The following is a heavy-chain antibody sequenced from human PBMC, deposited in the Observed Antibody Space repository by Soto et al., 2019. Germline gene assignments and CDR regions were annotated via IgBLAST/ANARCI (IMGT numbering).Heavy chain of an antibody. V-gene: IGHV1-2*04. CDR3: AREEAYYDILTGYYTPGYYGMDV. CDR1: GYSFTSYG. D-gene: IGHD3-9*01. Sequence: GASVKVSCKASGYSFTSYGISWVRQTTGQGLEWMGWINPNSGGTNYAQKFQGWVTMTRDTSISTAYMELSRLRSDDTAVYYCAREEAYYDILTGYYTPGYYGMDVWGQGTTVTVSS. J-gene: IGHJ6*02. CDR2: INPNSGGT.